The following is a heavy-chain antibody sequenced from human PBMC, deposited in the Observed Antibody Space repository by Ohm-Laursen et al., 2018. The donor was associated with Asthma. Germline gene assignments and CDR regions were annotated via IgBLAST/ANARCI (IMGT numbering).Heavy chain of an antibody. CDR2: ISGSGGRT. J-gene: IGHJ6*02. CDR1: GFTFSNQA. V-gene: IGHV3-23*01. Sequence: SLRLSCTASGFTFSNQAMSWVRQAPGKGLEWVSAISGSGGRTYYADSVKGRFTISRDTSKNTLYLQMNSLRAEDTAVYYCAKMKVYGMDVWGQGTTVTVSS. CDR3: AKMKVYGMDV.